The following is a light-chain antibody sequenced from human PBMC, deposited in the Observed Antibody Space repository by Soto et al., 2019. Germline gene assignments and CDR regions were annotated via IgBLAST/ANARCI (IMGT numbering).Light chain of an antibody. CDR1: QSISFW. J-gene: IGKJ2*01. CDR2: GAS. CDR3: QQYNSHWAT. Sequence: DIQLTHSPSTLGASVGDRVTITCRASQSISFWLAWYQQKPGKAPKVLIYGASSLQSGVPSRFSGSGSGREFTLTISSLQPDDFATYYCQQYNSHWATFGQGTKVDIK. V-gene: IGKV1-5*01.